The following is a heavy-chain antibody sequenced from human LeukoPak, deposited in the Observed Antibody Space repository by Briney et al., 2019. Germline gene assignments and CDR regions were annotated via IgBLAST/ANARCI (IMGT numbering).Heavy chain of an antibody. CDR1: GFTFSSYG. V-gene: IGHV3-30*02. Sequence: GGSLRLSCAASGFTFSSYGMHWVRQAPGKGLEWVAVIWYDGSNKYYADSVKGRFTISRDNSKNTLYLQVNSLRAEDTAVYYCAKDRYYDSSGYPYYYGMDVWGQGTTVTVSS. CDR3: AKDRYYDSSGYPYYYGMDV. J-gene: IGHJ6*02. CDR2: IWYDGSNK. D-gene: IGHD3-22*01.